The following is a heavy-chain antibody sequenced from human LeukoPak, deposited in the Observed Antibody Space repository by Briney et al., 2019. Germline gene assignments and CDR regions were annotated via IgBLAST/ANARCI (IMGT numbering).Heavy chain of an antibody. Sequence: SSETLSLTCTVSGGSISNTAYYWGWIRQPPGEGLEWIGSLSYSGRPYYNPSLKSRVTISGDMSKNQFSLKLSSVTAADTAVYYCARRRLNWGAFDIWGQGTMVTVSS. CDR1: GGSISNTAYY. D-gene: IGHD7-27*01. V-gene: IGHV4-39*01. J-gene: IGHJ3*02. CDR3: ARRRLNWGAFDI. CDR2: LSYSGRP.